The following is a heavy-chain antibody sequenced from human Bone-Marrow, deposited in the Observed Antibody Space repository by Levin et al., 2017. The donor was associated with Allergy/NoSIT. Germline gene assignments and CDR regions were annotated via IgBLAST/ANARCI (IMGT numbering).Heavy chain of an antibody. D-gene: IGHD3-10*01. J-gene: IGHJ6*02. CDR2: ISSTSAYI. CDR1: GFTFSAHT. CDR3: ARGGGSKKGGMDV. Sequence: GGSLRLSCEGSGFTFSAHTIHWVRQAPGKGLEWVSSISSTSAYIHYGDSVLGRFTISRDNAKNSLYLQMNNLRAEDTAVYYCARGGGSKKGGMDVWGQGTTVTVSS. V-gene: IGHV3-21*01.